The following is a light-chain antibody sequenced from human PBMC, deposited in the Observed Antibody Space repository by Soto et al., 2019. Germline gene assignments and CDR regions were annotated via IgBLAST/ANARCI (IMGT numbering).Light chain of an antibody. Sequence: AIQMTQSPSSLSASVGDRVTITCRASQGIRNDLDWFQQKPGKAPKLLIYAASNLQNGVPARFSGSGSGTDFTLTISSLQPEDFATYYCLQKYFYPFTFGPGTKVDTK. CDR2: AAS. J-gene: IGKJ3*01. V-gene: IGKV1-6*01. CDR1: QGIRND. CDR3: LQKYFYPFT.